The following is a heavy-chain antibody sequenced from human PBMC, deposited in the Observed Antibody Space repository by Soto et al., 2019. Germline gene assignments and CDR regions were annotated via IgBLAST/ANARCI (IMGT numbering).Heavy chain of an antibody. Sequence: SETLSLTCTVSGGPISSGGYYWSWIRQHPGKGLEWIGYIYYSGSTYYNPSLKSRVTISVDTSKNQFSLKLSSVTAADTAVYYCARASPLLRFLEWSPLYYYYYYMDVWGKGTTVTVSS. CDR1: GGPISSGGYY. CDR2: IYYSGST. CDR3: ARASPLLRFLEWSPLYYYYYYMDV. V-gene: IGHV4-31*03. D-gene: IGHD3-3*01. J-gene: IGHJ6*03.